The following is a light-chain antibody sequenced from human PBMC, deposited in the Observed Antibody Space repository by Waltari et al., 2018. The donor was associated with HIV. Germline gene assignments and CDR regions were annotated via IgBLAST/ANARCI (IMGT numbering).Light chain of an antibody. CDR3: ASWDDRVNGV. J-gene: IGLJ3*02. CDR2: NND. V-gene: IGLV1-44*01. Sequence: QSVLTQPPSTSGAPGQRVTISCSVCVSNIAINSVSWYQQFPGTAPNLIMYNNDQRPAGVPDRFSASKSGSSASLAISGLQSDDEAYYYCASWDDRVNGVFGGGTRLAVL. CDR1: VSNIAINS.